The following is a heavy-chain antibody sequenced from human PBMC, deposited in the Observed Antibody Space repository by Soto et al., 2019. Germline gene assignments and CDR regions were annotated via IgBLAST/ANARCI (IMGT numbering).Heavy chain of an antibody. J-gene: IGHJ5*02. V-gene: IGHV3-23*01. D-gene: IGHD3-9*01. Sequence: PGGSLRLSCAASGFTFSSYAMSWVRQAPGKGLEWVSAISGSGGSTYYADSVKGRFTISRDNSKNTLYLQMNSLRAEDTAVYYCAKDSSHYDILTGYYNGYNWFDPWGQGTLVTVSS. CDR1: GFTFSSYA. CDR3: AKDSSHYDILTGYYNGYNWFDP. CDR2: ISGSGGST.